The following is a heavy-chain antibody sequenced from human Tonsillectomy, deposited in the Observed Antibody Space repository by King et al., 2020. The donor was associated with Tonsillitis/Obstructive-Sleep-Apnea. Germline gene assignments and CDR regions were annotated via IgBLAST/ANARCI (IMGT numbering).Heavy chain of an antibody. V-gene: IGHV3-23*04. J-gene: IGHJ6*02. CDR2: ISGSGGST. CDR1: GFPFSSSA. D-gene: IGHD6-13*01. Sequence: VQLVESGGGLVPPGGSLSLSCAASGFPFSSSAMNWVRQAPGKGLEWVSAISGSGGSTYYADSVKGRFTISRDSSKTTLSLQMNSLRAEDTAVYYWARERQSSNGDRREGSDDDGRDGGGQGTTVTV. CDR3: ARERQSSNGDRREGSDDDGRDG.